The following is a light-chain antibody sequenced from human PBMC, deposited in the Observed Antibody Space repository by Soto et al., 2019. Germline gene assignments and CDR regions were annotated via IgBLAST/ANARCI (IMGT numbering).Light chain of an antibody. Sequence: EIVMTQSPATLSVSPGARATLSCRASQSVSTNFAWYQQRPGQPPRVLIYGASTRATGIPARFSGSGYGTEFSLTISSLQSEDFVVDYCQQYHNWPVTCGPGTKVDFK. CDR1: QSVSTN. CDR2: GAS. J-gene: IGKJ3*01. V-gene: IGKV3-15*01. CDR3: QQYHNWPVT.